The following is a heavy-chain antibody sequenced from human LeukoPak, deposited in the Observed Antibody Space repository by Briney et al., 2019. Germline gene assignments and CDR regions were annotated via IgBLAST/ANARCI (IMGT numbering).Heavy chain of an antibody. V-gene: IGHV4-34*01. Sequence: PSETLSLTCAVYGGSFSGYYWSWIRQPPGKGLEWIGEINHSGSTNYNPSLKSRVTISVDKSKNQFSLRLSSVTAADTAVYYCARVGESMARDYWGQGTQVTVSS. CDR1: GGSFSGYY. J-gene: IGHJ4*02. CDR3: ARVGESMARDY. CDR2: INHSGST. D-gene: IGHD3-10*01.